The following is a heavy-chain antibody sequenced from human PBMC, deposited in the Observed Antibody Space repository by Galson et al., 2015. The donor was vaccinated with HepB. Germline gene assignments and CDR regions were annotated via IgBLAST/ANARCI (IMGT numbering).Heavy chain of an antibody. J-gene: IGHJ5*02. CDR1: GGSISSYY. D-gene: IGHD3-3*01. V-gene: IGHV4-59*01. CDR3: ARAYGAVLRFLEWKPYRFDP. Sequence: QVQLQESGPGLVKPSETLSLTCTVSGGSISSYYWSWIRQPPGTGLEWIGYIYYSGSTNYNPSLKSRVTISVDTSKNQFSLKLSSVTAADTAVYYCARAYGAVLRFLEWKPYRFDPWGQGTLVTVSS. CDR2: IYYSGST.